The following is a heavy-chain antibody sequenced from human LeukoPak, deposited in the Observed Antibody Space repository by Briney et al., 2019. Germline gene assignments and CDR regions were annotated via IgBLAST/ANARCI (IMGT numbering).Heavy chain of an antibody. CDR1: GYTFTGYY. V-gene: IGHV1-2*02. J-gene: IGHJ4*02. D-gene: IGHD3-22*01. CDR3: ARDLGPTRYYYDSSGYSDFDY. Sequence: ASVKVSCKASGYTFTGYYMHWVRQAPGQGLEWMGWINPNSGGTNYAQKFQGRVTLTTDTSTSTAYMELRSLRSDDTALYYCARDLGPTRYYYDSSGYSDFDYWGQGTLVTVSS. CDR2: INPNSGGT.